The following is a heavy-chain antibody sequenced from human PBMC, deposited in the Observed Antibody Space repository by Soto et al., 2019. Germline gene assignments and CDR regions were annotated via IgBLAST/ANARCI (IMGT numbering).Heavy chain of an antibody. CDR3: ARRMTWSLWCLAL. CDR2: MNPNSGNT. V-gene: IGHV1-8*01. CDR1: GYTFKDYD. J-gene: IGHJ2*01. Sequence: ASVKVSCKASGYTFKDYDINWVRRAPGQGLEWMGWMNPNSGNTAYARKFHDRITMTRSVSARTAFMELSSLTPEDTAVYYCARRMTWSLWCLALWGSGTQVTVSS. D-gene: IGHD3-3*01.